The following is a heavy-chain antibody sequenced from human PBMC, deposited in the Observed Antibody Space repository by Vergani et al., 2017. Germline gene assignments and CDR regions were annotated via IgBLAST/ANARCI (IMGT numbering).Heavy chain of an antibody. V-gene: IGHV1-69*01. CDR1: GGTFSSYA. D-gene: IGHD5-12*01. J-gene: IGHJ6*02. Sequence: QVQLVQSGAEVKKPGSSVKVSCKASGGTFSSYAISWVRQAPGQGLEWMGGIIPIFGTANYAQKFQGRVPITADESTSTAYMELSSLRSEDTAVYYCARAGGGYSGYDADYYYYYGMDVWGQGTTVTVSS. CDR2: IIPIFGTA. CDR3: ARAGGGYSGYDADYYYYYGMDV.